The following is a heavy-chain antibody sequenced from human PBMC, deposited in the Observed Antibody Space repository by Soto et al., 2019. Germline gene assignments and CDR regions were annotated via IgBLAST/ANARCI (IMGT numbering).Heavy chain of an antibody. CDR1: GASISSGGYH. Sequence: QVQLQESGPGLAKPSQTLSLTCSVSGASISSGGYHWTWIRRRPGRGLEWIGYTYYTGSTYYHPSLKSRVTISEDTSKNQFSLHLNSVTAADTAIYYCARGDSTSTPYWYFDLWGRGTLVTVSS. J-gene: IGHJ2*01. CDR3: ARGDSTSTPYWYFDL. CDR2: TYYTGST. D-gene: IGHD5-18*01. V-gene: IGHV4-31*03.